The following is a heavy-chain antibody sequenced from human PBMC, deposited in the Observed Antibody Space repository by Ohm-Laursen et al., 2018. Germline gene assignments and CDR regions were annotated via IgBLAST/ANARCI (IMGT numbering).Heavy chain of an antibody. CDR2: IYYSGST. V-gene: IGHV4-39*01. D-gene: IGHD2-2*01. J-gene: IGHJ4*02. CDR1: GDSISSSTYY. CDR3: ATYGTRCPRCFDY. Sequence: PSQTLSLTCTVSGDSISSSTYYWAWIRQPPGKELEWIATIYYSGSTYYNPSLKSRVTISVDTSKNQFSLKLTSVTAADTAVYYCATYGTRCPRCFDYWGLGTLVTVSS.